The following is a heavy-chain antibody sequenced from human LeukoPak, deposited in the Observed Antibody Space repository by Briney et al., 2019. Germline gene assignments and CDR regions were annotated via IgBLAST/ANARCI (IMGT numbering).Heavy chain of an antibody. CDR2: ISSSSSYI. V-gene: IGHV3-21*04. Sequence: GGSLRLSCAASGFTFSSYSMNWVRQAPGKGLEWVSSISSSSSYIYYADSVKGRFTISRDNAKNSLYLQMNSLRAEDTAVYYCARWKSGSSSWYRGWFDPWGQGTLVTVSS. CDR3: ARWKSGSSSWYRGWFDP. J-gene: IGHJ5*02. D-gene: IGHD6-13*01. CDR1: GFTFSSYS.